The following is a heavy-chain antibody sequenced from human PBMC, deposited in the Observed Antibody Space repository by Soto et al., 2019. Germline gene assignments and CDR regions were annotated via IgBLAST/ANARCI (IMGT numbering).Heavy chain of an antibody. CDR1: GGTFSSYA. D-gene: IGHD3-22*01. CDR3: ARDPSPYYYDSSGPSGYFDY. Sequence: SVKVSCKASGGTFSSYAISWVRQAPGQGLEWMGGIIPIFGTANYAQKFQGRVTITADESTSTAYMELSSLRSEDTAVYYCARDPSPYYYDSSGPSGYFDYWGQGTLVTVSS. V-gene: IGHV1-69*13. J-gene: IGHJ4*02. CDR2: IIPIFGTA.